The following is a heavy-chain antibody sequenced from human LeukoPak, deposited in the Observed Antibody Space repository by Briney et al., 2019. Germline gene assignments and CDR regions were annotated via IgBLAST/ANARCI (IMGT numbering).Heavy chain of an antibody. D-gene: IGHD3-10*01. J-gene: IGHJ4*02. V-gene: IGHV4-39*07. Sequence: PSETLSLTCTVSGGSVSSGSYYWSWIRQPPGKGLEWIGEINHSGSTNYNPSLKSRVTISVDTSKSQFSLKLSSVTAADTAVYYCARARDMVRGVIRRYYFDYWGQGTLVTVSS. CDR3: ARARDMVRGVIRRYYFDY. CDR1: GGSVSSGSYY. CDR2: INHSGST.